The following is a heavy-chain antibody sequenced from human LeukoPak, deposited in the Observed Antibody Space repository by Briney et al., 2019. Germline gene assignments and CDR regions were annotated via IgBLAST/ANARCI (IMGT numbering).Heavy chain of an antibody. V-gene: IGHV4-59*01. CDR2: IYYSGST. CDR1: GDSISSYF. Sequence: SETLSLTCTVSGDSISSYFWSWIRQPPGKRLEWIGDIYYSGSTNYNPSLKSRVTISVDTSKNQFSLKLSSVTAADTAVYYCARDLPATAIPFDYWGQGTLVTVSS. D-gene: IGHD2-21*02. CDR3: ARDLPATAIPFDY. J-gene: IGHJ4*02.